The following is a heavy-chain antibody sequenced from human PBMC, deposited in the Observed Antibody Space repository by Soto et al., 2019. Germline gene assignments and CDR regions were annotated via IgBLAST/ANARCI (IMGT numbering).Heavy chain of an antibody. CDR2: IWYDGSNK. Sequence: QVQLVESGGGVVQPGRSLRLSCAASGFTFSSYGMHWVRQAPGKGLEWVAVIWYDGSNKYYADSVKGRFTISRDNSKNTLYLQMNSLRAEDTAVYYCARGGLGYCSGGSCHYFGYWGQGTLVTVSS. D-gene: IGHD2-15*01. J-gene: IGHJ4*02. V-gene: IGHV3-33*01. CDR3: ARGGLGYCSGGSCHYFGY. CDR1: GFTFSSYG.